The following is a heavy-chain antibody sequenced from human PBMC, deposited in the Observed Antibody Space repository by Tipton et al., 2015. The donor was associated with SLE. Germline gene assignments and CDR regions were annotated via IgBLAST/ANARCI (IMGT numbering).Heavy chain of an antibody. CDR2: FYHSANT. J-gene: IGHJ4*02. CDR1: RYSISSGYY. CDR3: ARSFNEYDKYFESSAFHRLIGY. D-gene: IGHD3-22*01. V-gene: IGHV4-38-2*02. Sequence: TLSLTCIVSRYSISSGYYWGWMRQAPGKELEWIGSFYHSANTYYNPSLTSRVTISADTSKNQFSLKLSSVTAADTAVYYCARSFNEYDKYFESSAFHRLIGYWGQGTLVTVSS.